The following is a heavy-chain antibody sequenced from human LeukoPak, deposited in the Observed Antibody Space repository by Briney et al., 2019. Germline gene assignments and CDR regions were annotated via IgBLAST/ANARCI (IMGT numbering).Heavy chain of an antibody. V-gene: IGHV3-43*02. J-gene: IGHJ4*02. Sequence: GGSLRLSCAASGFTFDFSAMHWLRQAPGKGLEWVSLITKDDGSTYYADSVQGRFTISRDNSKNSLYLQMNSLRTEDTAFYYCAKDSRGAAFWGEFEYWGQGTLVIVSS. CDR1: GFTFDFSA. D-gene: IGHD3-16*01. CDR3: AKDSRGAAFWGEFEY. CDR2: ITKDDGST.